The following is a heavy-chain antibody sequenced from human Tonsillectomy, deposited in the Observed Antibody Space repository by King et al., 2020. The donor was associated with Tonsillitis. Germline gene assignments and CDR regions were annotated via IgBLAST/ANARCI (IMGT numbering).Heavy chain of an antibody. V-gene: IGHV3-48*01. CDR1: GFTFGSYS. Sequence: VQLVESGGGLVQPGGSLRLSCAASGFTFGSYSMNWVRQAPGKGLEWILYISTTSSTIYYADSVKGRFTISRDNAKNSLFLQMSSLRAEDTAVYYCARDGRESSFDYWGQGTLVTVSS. CDR2: ISTTSSTI. CDR3: ARDGRESSFDY. D-gene: IGHD3-10*01. J-gene: IGHJ4*02.